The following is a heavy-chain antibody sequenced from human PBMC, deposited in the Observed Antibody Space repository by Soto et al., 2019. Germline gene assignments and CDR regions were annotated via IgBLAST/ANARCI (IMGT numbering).Heavy chain of an antibody. Sequence: PGGSLRLSCAASGFTFSRYGMHWVRQAPGKGLEWVAVISYDGSNKYYADSVKGRFTISRDNSKNTLYLQMNSLRAEDTAVYYCAKEDNYYDSSGYSKYYYYYGMDVWGQGTTVTVS. CDR3: AKEDNYYDSSGYSKYYYYYGMDV. D-gene: IGHD3-22*01. J-gene: IGHJ6*02. CDR2: ISYDGSNK. V-gene: IGHV3-30*18. CDR1: GFTFSRYG.